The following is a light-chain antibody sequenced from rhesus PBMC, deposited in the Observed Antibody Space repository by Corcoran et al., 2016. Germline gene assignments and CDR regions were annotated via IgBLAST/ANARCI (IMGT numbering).Light chain of an antibody. CDR3: LQDIQLPPT. CDR1: QSHLHSNGYTY. J-gene: IGKJ4*01. Sequence: DIVMTQTPLSLPVTPGEPASISCRSSQSHLHSNGYTYLFWYLQKPGQSPQLLICLGSNRASGVPDRFSGSGSGNDVTLKISRVEAEDVGVYYCLQDIQLPPTFGGGSKVEIK. CDR2: LGS. V-gene: IGKV2-78*01.